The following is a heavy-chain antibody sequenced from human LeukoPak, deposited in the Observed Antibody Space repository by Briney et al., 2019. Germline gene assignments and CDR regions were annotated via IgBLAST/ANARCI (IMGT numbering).Heavy chain of an antibody. CDR1: GDSLSRYY. Sequence: SETLSLTCTVSGDSLSRYYGSWIRQPPGKGLEWIGYIYYSGSTNYNTSIKSPVHILVKTSKNQSSLKLKYLTTADTAVYFCARTGDRYVLGYFDYWGQGTLVTVSS. CDR3: ARTGDRYVLGYFDY. CDR2: IYYSGST. V-gene: IGHV4-59*01. J-gene: IGHJ4*02. D-gene: IGHD7-27*01.